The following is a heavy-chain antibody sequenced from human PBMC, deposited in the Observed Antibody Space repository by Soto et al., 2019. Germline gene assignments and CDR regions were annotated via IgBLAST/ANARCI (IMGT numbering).Heavy chain of an antibody. V-gene: IGHV3-23*01. CDR2: ISGSDGKT. Sequence: PGGSLRLSCAASGFSFGSYALSWVRQAPGKGLEWVSTISGSDGKTFYADSVKGRFSISRDTSQNTLYLQMNSLRADVTAIYYCARWSYLDYWGQGTRVTVSS. D-gene: IGHD3-3*01. CDR3: ARWSYLDY. CDR1: GFSFGSYA. J-gene: IGHJ4*02.